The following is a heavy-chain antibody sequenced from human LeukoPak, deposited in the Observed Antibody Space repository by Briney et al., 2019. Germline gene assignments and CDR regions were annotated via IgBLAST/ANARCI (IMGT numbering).Heavy chain of an antibody. CDR1: GFTFSTYA. Sequence: GGSLRLSCAASGFTFSTYAMTWVRQAPGQGLECVLGISASGGRTYYADSVKGRFTISRDNSKNKLYLQMSSLRAEDTGVYYCAKGVTIYSNSGLGYWGQGTLVTVSS. CDR2: ISASGGRT. D-gene: IGHD3-10*01. V-gene: IGHV3-23*01. J-gene: IGHJ4*02. CDR3: AKGVTIYSNSGLGY.